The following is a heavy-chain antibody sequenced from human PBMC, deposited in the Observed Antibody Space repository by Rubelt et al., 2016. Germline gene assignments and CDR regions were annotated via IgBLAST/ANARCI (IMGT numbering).Heavy chain of an antibody. D-gene: IGHD3-22*01. Sequence: GLEWVAAIWYDGSKEYYGDSVKGRFTISRDNAKNSLYLQMNSLRAEDTAVYYCARDYDSSGYYYVVGYWGQGTLVTVSS. V-gene: IGHV3-33*01. CDR3: ARDYDSSGYYYVVGY. CDR2: IWYDGSKE. J-gene: IGHJ4*02.